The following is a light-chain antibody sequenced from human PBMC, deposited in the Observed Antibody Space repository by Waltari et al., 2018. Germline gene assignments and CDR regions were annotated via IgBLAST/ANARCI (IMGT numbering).Light chain of an antibody. CDR1: PGISSY. J-gene: IGKJ1*01. CDR2: AAS. V-gene: IGKV1-8*01. CDR3: QQYYTYPRT. Sequence: AIRMTQSPSSSSASTGDRVTTTCRARPGISSYLAWYQQKPGRVPKLLMSAASTLHSGVPSRFTGSGSGTDFTLTINCLQSDDFATYYCQQYYTYPRTFGQGTKVEIK.